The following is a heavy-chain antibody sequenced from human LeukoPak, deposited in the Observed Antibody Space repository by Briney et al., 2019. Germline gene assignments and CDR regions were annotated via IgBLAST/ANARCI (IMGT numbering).Heavy chain of an antibody. J-gene: IGHJ4*02. D-gene: IGHD2-2*01. V-gene: IGHV3-48*01. CDR3: AREYCSSTSCYYFDY. Sequence: GGSLRLSCEASGFTFSSYGVNWVRQAPGKGPEWVSYISSDSAIIYYADSVKGRFTISRDNAKNSVYLQMNSLRAEDTAVYYCAREYCSSTSCYYFDYWGQGTLVTVSS. CDR2: ISSDSAII. CDR1: GFTFSSYG.